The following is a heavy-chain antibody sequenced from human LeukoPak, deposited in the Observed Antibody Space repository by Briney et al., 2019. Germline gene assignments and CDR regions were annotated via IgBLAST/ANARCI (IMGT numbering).Heavy chain of an antibody. Sequence: GASVKVSCKASGYTFSGYYMHWVRQAPGQGLEWMGIINPSGGSTSYAQKFQGRVTMTRDTSTSTVYMELSSLRSEDTAVYYCASTSSIIVATILDYWGQGTLVTVSS. CDR1: GYTFSGYY. D-gene: IGHD5-12*01. J-gene: IGHJ4*02. CDR3: ASTSSIIVATILDY. V-gene: IGHV1-46*01. CDR2: INPSGGST.